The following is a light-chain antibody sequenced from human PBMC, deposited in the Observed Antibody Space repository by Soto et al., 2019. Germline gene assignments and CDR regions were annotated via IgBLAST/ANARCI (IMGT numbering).Light chain of an antibody. CDR1: SSDFGGYDL. V-gene: IGLV2-23*02. Sequence: QSVLTQPPSASGSPGQSVTISCTGTSSDFGGYDLVSWYQQHPGKAPKIMIYEVSKRPSGDSNRFSGSKSGNTASLTISGLQAEDEADYYCCSYAGGRSPYVFGTGTKVTVL. CDR2: EVS. CDR3: CSYAGGRSPYV. J-gene: IGLJ1*01.